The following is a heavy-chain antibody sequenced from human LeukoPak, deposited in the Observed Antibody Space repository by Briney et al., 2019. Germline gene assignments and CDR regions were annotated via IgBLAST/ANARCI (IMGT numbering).Heavy chain of an antibody. CDR3: ARDRGGSYSAIDY. CDR1: GFTFSSYS. D-gene: IGHD1-26*01. Sequence: PGGSLRLSCAASGFTFSSYSMNWVRQAPGKGLEWVSFISSSSSTTYYADSVKGRFTISRDNAKNSLYLQMNSLRAEDTAVYYCARDRGGSYSAIDYWGQGTLVTVSS. J-gene: IGHJ4*02. CDR2: ISSSSSTT. V-gene: IGHV3-48*04.